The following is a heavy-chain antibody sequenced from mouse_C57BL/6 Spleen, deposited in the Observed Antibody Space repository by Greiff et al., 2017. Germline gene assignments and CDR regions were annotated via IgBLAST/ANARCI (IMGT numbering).Heavy chain of an antibody. CDR2: IDPETGGT. D-gene: IGHD1-1*01. V-gene: IGHV1-15*01. Sequence: QVQLQQSGAELVRPGASVTLSCKASGYTFTDYEMHWVKQTPVHGLEWIGAIDPETGGTAYDQKFKGKAILTADKYSSTAYMELRSLTSEDSAVYYCTRRHYYGSSYDYFDYCGQGTTLTVSS. CDR1: GYTFTDYE. J-gene: IGHJ2*01. CDR3: TRRHYYGSSYDYFDY.